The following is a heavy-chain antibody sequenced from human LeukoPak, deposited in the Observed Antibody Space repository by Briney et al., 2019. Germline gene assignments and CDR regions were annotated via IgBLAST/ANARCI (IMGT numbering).Heavy chain of an antibody. J-gene: IGHJ4*02. Sequence: SETLSLTCTVSGGSISSYHWSWIRQPPGKGLEWIGYIYYSGSTNYNPSLKSRVTISVDTSKNQFSLKLSSVTAADTAVYYCARLAAAGTANFDYWGQGTLVTVSS. CDR3: ARLAAAGTANFDY. CDR1: GGSISSYH. V-gene: IGHV4-59*08. D-gene: IGHD6-13*01. CDR2: IYYSGST.